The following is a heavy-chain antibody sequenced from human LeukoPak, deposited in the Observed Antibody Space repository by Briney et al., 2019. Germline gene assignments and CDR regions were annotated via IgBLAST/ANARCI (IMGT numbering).Heavy chain of an antibody. CDR1: GFTFSSYA. CDR2: ISYDGSNK. J-gene: IGHJ3*02. D-gene: IGHD3-22*01. Sequence: GGSLRLSCAASGFTFSSYAMHWVRQAPGKGLEWVAVISYDGSNKYYADSVKGRFTISRDNSKNTLYLQMNSLRAEDTAVYYCAKGYYYDHPAAGNAFDIWGQGTMVTVSS. V-gene: IGHV3-30-3*01. CDR3: AKGYYYDHPAAGNAFDI.